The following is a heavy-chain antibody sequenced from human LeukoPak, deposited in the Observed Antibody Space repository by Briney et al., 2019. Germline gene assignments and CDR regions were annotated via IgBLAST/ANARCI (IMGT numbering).Heavy chain of an antibody. CDR3: ATGGGRYCSSTSCYARGAFDI. V-gene: IGHV4-31*03. Sequence: SETLSLTCTVSGGSISSGGYDWSWIRQHPGKGLEWIGYIYDSGSTYYNPSLKSRVTISVDTSKNQFSLKLSSVTAADPAVYYCATGGGRYCSSTSCYARGAFDIWGQGTMVTVSS. J-gene: IGHJ3*02. D-gene: IGHD2-2*01. CDR1: GGSISSGGYD. CDR2: IYDSGST.